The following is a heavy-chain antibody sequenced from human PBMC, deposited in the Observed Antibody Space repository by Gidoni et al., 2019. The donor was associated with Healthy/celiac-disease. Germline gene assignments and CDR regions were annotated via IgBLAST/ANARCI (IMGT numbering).Heavy chain of an antibody. D-gene: IGHD6-13*01. CDR2: IYYSGST. J-gene: IGHJ5*02. V-gene: IGHV4-31*03. CDR3: ARVNSEFSSSWANWFDP. CDR1: GGSISSGGYY. Sequence: QVQLQESGPGLVKPSQTLSLTCTVSGGSISSGGYYWSWIRQHPGKGLEWIGYIYYSGSTDYNPSLKSRVTRSVDTSKNQFSLKLSSVTAADTAVYYCARVNSEFSSSWANWFDPWGQGTLVTVSS.